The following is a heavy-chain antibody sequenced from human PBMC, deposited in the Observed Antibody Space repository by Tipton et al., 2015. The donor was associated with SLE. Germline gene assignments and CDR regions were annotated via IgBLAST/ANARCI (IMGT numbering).Heavy chain of an antibody. J-gene: IGHJ3*02. CDR1: GFTFSSYA. CDR2: ISSSGGST. CDR3: ARGGKAFDI. Sequence: SLRLSCAASGFTFSSYAMSWVRQAPGKGLEWVSTISSSGGSTYFADSVKGRFTISRDNAKNSLYLQMNSLRAEDTAVYYCARGGKAFDIWGQGTMVTVSS. V-gene: IGHV3-23*01.